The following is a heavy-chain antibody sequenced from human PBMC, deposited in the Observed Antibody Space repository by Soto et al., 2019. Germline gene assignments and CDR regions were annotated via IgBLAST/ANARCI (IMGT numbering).Heavy chain of an antibody. Sequence: PGESLKISCQGSGYGFSIHWVAWLRQMPGKGLEWVGFIYPGNSDTIYSPSFQGQVTISADLALSTTYLQWDTLKPSGTAIYFCASDSHCSGGPCPMGGFDMWGQGTMVTVSS. CDR2: IYPGNSDT. V-gene: IGHV5-51*01. J-gene: IGHJ3*02. CDR3: ASDSHCSGGPCPMGGFDM. CDR1: GYGFSIHW. D-gene: IGHD2-15*01.